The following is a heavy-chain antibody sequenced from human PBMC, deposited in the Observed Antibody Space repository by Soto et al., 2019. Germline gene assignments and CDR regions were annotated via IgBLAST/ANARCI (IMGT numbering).Heavy chain of an antibody. Sequence: ASVKVSCKASGYTFTGHYIHWVRQAPEQGPEWMGEVGPESGATRYAQRFQGRVTMTRDMSITTVYMELNNLSPDDTAVYYCGRGRSGQIVVFYWGQGTPVTVSS. J-gene: IGHJ4*02. V-gene: IGHV1-2*02. CDR1: GYTFTGHY. CDR2: VGPESGAT. CDR3: GRGRSGQIVVFY. D-gene: IGHD1-26*01.